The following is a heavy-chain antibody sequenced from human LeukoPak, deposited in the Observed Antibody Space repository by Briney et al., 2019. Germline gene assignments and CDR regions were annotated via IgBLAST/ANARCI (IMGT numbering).Heavy chain of an antibody. CDR2: IYYSGST. V-gene: IGHV4-59*08. D-gene: IGHD3-10*01. CDR3: ARYSGSYYFDY. CDR1: GGSISSYY. Sequence: PSETLSLTCTISGGSISSYYWSWIRQPPGKGLEWIGYIYYSGSTNYNPSLKSRVTISVDTSKNQFSLKLSSVTAADTAVYYCARYSGSYYFDYWGQGTLVTVSS. J-gene: IGHJ4*02.